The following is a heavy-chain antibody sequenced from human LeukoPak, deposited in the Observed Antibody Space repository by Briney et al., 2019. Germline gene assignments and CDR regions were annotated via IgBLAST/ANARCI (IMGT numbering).Heavy chain of an antibody. Sequence: PGGSLRLSCAASGFTFSSYAMHWVRQAPGKGLEWVAVISYDGSNKYYADSVKGRFTISRDNSKNTLYLQMNSLRAEDTAVYYCAREKRDIVVNGLDYWGQGTLVTVSS. CDR2: ISYDGSNK. V-gene: IGHV3-30*04. J-gene: IGHJ4*02. CDR1: GFTFSSYA. CDR3: AREKRDIVVNGLDY. D-gene: IGHD2-15*01.